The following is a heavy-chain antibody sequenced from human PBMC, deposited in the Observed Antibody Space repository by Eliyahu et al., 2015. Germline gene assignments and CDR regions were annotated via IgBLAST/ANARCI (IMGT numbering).Heavy chain of an antibody. CDR1: GFTFXDYA. CDR2: ISWXSGSI. CDR3: AKAPSYGRIPMPKDAFDI. Sequence: EVQLVESGGGLVQXGRSLRLSCAASGFTFXDYARHWVRQAPGKGLEXVSGISWXSGSIGYADSVKGRFTISRDNAKNSLYLQMNSLRAEDTALYYCAKAPSYGRIPMPKDAFDIWGQGTMVTVSS. J-gene: IGHJ3*02. D-gene: IGHD5-18*01. V-gene: IGHV3-9*01.